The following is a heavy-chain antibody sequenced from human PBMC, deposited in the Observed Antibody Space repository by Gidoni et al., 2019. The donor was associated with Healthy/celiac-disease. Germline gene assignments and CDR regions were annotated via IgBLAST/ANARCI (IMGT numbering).Heavy chain of an antibody. CDR2: ISGSGGST. J-gene: IGHJ5*02. CDR3: AKDYTSYYDSSTNWFDP. CDR1: GFTFISYA. Sequence: EVQLVESGGGLVQPGGSLRLSCAASGFTFISYAMSWVRQAPGKGLEWVSAISGSGGSTYYADSVKGRFTISRDNSKNTLYLQMNSLRAEDTAVYYCAKDYTSYYDSSTNWFDPWGQGTLVTVSS. D-gene: IGHD3-22*01. V-gene: IGHV3-23*04.